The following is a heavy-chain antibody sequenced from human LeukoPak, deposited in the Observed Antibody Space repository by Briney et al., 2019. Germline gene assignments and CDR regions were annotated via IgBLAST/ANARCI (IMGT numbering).Heavy chain of an antibody. CDR2: IIPIFGTA. V-gene: IGHV1-69*05. CDR1: GYTFTGYY. CDR3: ARDRIQLWLRGDAFDI. J-gene: IGHJ3*02. Sequence: SVKVSCKASGYTFTGYYMHWVRQAPRQGLEWMGRIIPIFGTANYAQKFQGRVTITTDESTSTAYMELSSLRSEDTAVYYCARDRIQLWLRGDAFDIWGQGTMVTVSS. D-gene: IGHD5-18*01.